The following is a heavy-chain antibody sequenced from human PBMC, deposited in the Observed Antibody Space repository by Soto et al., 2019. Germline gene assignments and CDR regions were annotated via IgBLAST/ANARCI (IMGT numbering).Heavy chain of an antibody. J-gene: IGHJ3*02. CDR2: ISAYNGNT. CDR3: ARGDIVVVPAAMPGDAFDS. D-gene: IGHD2-2*01. Sequence: GASVKVSCKASGYTFTSYGISWVRQAPGQGLEWMGWISAYNGNTNYAQKLQGRVTMTTDTSTSTAYMELRSLRSDDTAVYYCARGDIVVVPAAMPGDAFDSWGQGTRVTVAS. V-gene: IGHV1-18*01. CDR1: GYTFTSYG.